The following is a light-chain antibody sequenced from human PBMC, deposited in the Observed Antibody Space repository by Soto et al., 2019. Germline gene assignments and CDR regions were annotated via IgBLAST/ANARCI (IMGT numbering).Light chain of an antibody. CDR2: EVS. Sequence: QSALTQPASVSGSPGQSITISCIGTSSDVGGYNYVSWYQQHPGKAPKLMIYEVSNRPSGVSNRFSGSKSGNTASLTISVLQAEDEADYYCSSYTSSSTLVFGGGTKLTVL. J-gene: IGLJ2*01. CDR3: SSYTSSSTLV. V-gene: IGLV2-14*01. CDR1: SSDVGGYNY.